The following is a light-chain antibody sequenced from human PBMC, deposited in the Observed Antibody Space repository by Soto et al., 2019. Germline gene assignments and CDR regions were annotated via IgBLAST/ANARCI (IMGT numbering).Light chain of an antibody. Sequence: QSVLTQPPSASGSPGQSVTISCTGTSSDVGGYNYVSWYQQHPDKAPKLMIYEVSKRPSGVPDRFSGSKSGNTASLTASGLQAEDEADYYCSSYAGSNNFVFGTGTKVTVL. CDR2: EVS. CDR3: SSYAGSNNFV. CDR1: SSDVGGYNY. J-gene: IGLJ1*01. V-gene: IGLV2-8*01.